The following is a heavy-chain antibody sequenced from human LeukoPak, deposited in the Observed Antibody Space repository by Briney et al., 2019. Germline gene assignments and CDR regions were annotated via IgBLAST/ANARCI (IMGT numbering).Heavy chain of an antibody. D-gene: IGHD1-26*01. CDR2: ISGSGGST. CDR3: ANPGAGIVGAPTVY. Sequence: GGSLRLSCAASGFTFSSYAMSWVRQAPGKGLEWVSAISGSGGSTYCADSVKGRFTISRNNSKNTLYLQMNSLRAEDTAVYYCANPGAGIVGAPTVYWGQGTLVTVSS. CDR1: GFTFSSYA. J-gene: IGHJ4*02. V-gene: IGHV3-23*01.